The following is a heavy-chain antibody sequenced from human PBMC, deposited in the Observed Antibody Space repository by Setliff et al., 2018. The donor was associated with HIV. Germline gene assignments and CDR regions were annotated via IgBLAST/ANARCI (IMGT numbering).Heavy chain of an antibody. Sequence: ASVKVSCKASGYTFTGYYMHWVRQAPGQGLEWMGWISAYNGNTNYAQKLQGRVTLTTDTSTSTAYMELRSLRSDDTAVYYCARDFGGYCSSGYRYFDYWGQGTLVTVSS. CDR1: GYTFTGYY. V-gene: IGHV1-18*04. D-gene: IGHD3-22*01. J-gene: IGHJ4*02. CDR3: ARDFGGYCSSGYRYFDY. CDR2: ISAYNGNT.